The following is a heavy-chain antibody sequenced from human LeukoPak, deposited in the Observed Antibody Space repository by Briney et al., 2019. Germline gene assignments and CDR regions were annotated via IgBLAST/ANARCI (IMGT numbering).Heavy chain of an antibody. J-gene: IGHJ6*03. CDR3: ARRIAAAGTFYYYYYYYMDV. Sequence: AGGSLRLSCAASGFTFSSYWMSWVRQAPGKGLEWVANIKQDGSEKYYVDSVKGRFTISRDNAKNSLYLQMNSLRAEDTAVYYCARRIAAAGTFYYYYYYYMDVWGKGTTVTVSS. CDR2: IKQDGSEK. V-gene: IGHV3-7*01. D-gene: IGHD6-13*01. CDR1: GFTFSSYW.